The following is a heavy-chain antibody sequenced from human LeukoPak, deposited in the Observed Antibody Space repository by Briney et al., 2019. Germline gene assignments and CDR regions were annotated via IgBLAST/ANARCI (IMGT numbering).Heavy chain of an antibody. CDR1: GFTFDDYA. D-gene: IGHD5-24*01. CDR3: AKAGNSVEMATIMGD. CDR2: ITGDGGST. Sequence: PGGSLRLSCAASGFTFDDYAMHWVRQAPGKGLEWVSLITGDGGSTYYADSVKGRFTISRDNSKNSLYLQMNSLRTENTSLYYCAKAGNSVEMATIMGDWGQGTLVTVSS. J-gene: IGHJ4*02. V-gene: IGHV3-43*02.